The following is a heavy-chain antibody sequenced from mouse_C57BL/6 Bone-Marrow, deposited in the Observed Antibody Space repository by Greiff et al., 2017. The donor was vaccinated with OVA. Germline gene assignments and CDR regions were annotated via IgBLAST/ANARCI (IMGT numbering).Heavy chain of an antibody. CDR2: ILPSIGRT. CDR3: ARRGRPYWYFDV. CDR1: DSEVFPIAY. Sequence: QVQLQQSGSELRSPGSSVKLSCKDFDSEVFPIAYMSWVRQKPGHGFEWIGGILPSIGRTIYGEKFEDKATLDADTLSNTAYLELNSLTSEDSAIDYCARRGRPYWYFDVWGTGTTVTVSS. D-gene: IGHD1-1*01. J-gene: IGHJ1*03. V-gene: IGHV15-2*01.